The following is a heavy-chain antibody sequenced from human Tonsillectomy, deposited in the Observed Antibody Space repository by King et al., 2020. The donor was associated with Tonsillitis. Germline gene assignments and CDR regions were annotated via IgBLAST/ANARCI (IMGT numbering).Heavy chain of an antibody. J-gene: IGHJ3*02. CDR2: INHSGST. Sequence: VQLQQWGAGLLKPSETLSLTCAVYGGSFSGYYWSWIRQPPGKGLEWIGEINHSGSTNYNPSLKSRVTISVDTSKNQFSLKLSSVTAADTAVYYCARQSVLRYFVPYPAFDIWGQGTMVTVSS. CDR3: ARQSVLRYFVPYPAFDI. V-gene: IGHV4-34*01. CDR1: GGSFSGYY. D-gene: IGHD3-9*01.